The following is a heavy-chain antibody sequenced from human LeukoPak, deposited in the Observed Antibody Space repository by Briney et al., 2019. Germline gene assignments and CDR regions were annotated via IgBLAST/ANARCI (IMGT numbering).Heavy chain of an antibody. Sequence: SETLSLTCTVSGGSISNYYWSWIRQPAGKGLEWIGRFYSSGSYNYNPSLKSRVTMSVDTSKNQFSLRLSSVTAADTAVYYCARATYDTHYGMDVWGQGTTVTVSS. D-gene: IGHD3-9*01. CDR2: FYSSGSY. CDR1: GGSISNYY. CDR3: ARATYDTHYGMDV. V-gene: IGHV4-4*07. J-gene: IGHJ6*02.